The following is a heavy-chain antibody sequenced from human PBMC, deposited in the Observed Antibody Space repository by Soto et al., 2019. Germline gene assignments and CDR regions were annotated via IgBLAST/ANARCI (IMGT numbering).Heavy chain of an antibody. V-gene: IGHV3-33*01. CDR2: IWYDGSNK. J-gene: IGHJ4*02. CDR1: GFTFSSYG. D-gene: IGHD2-15*01. CDR3: ASLGVAATPGADY. Sequence: ESGGGVVQPGRSLRLSCAASGFTFSSYGMHWVRQAPGKGLEWVAVIWYDGSNKYYADSVKGRFTISRDNSKNTLYLQMNSLRAEDTAVYYCASLGVAATPGADYWGQGTLVTVSS.